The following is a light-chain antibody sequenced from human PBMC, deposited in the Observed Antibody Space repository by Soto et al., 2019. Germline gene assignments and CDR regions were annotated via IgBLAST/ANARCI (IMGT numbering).Light chain of an antibody. CDR2: DAS. J-gene: IGKJ1*01. CDR3: QQYNSYWT. Sequence: EIVLTQSPATLSLSPGERATLSCRASQSVSSYLAWFQQKPGQAPRLLIYDASNRATGIPARFSGSGSGTDFTLTISSLQPDDFATYYCQQYNSYWTFGQGTKVDI. V-gene: IGKV3-11*01. CDR1: QSVSSY.